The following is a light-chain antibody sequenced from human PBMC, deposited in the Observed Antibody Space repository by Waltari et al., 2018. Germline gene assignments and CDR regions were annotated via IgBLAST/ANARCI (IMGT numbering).Light chain of an antibody. CDR2: GAS. J-gene: IGKJ1*01. CDR1: QSVSSN. V-gene: IGKV3-15*01. Sequence: ERVITQSPATLSVSPGERATLSCRASQSVSSNLAWYQKKFGQAPRLLIYGASTRATGIPARFSGSGSGTEFTLTISSLQSEDFAVYYCQQYDYWPTFGQGTKVEIK. CDR3: QQYDYWPT.